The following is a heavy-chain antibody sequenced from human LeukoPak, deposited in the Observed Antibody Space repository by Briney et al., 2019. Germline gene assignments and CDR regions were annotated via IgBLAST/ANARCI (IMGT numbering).Heavy chain of an antibody. CDR3: AKVNKGGYDSFDY. CDR2: ISGTGT. J-gene: IGHJ4*02. CDR1: GFSVSRNE. Sequence: GGSLRLSCAASGFSVSRNEMNWVRQAPGKGLEWVSSISGTGTYYADSRKGRFTNSSDNSKNTLHLQMNSLRPEDTAVYYCAKVNKGGYDSFDYWGQGTLVTVSS. V-gene: IGHV3-38-3*01. D-gene: IGHD5-12*01.